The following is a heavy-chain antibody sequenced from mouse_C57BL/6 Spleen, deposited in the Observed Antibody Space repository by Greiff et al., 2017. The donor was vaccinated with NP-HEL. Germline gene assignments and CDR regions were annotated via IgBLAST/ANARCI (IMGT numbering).Heavy chain of an antibody. V-gene: IGHV5-16*01. CDR2: INYDGSST. J-gene: IGHJ1*03. CDR3: AREDNYGSSSWYFDV. Sequence: EVQLVESEGGLVQPGSSMKLSCTASGFTFSDYYMAWVRQVPEKGLEWVANINYDGSSTYYLDSLKSRFIISRDNAKNILYLQMSSLKSEDTATYYCAREDNYGSSSWYFDVWGTGTTVTVSS. CDR1: GFTFSDYY. D-gene: IGHD1-1*01.